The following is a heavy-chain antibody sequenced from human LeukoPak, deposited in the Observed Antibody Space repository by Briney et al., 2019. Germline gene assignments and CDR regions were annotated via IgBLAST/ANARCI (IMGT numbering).Heavy chain of an antibody. CDR3: AREEQELVRDYYYYMDV. Sequence: GGSLRLSCAASGFIFSNFAMHWVRQSPGKGLEWVALISYDGSHTYYADSMKGRFTISRDNSRNVLYLQMTSLRGDDSAVYYCAREEQELVRDYYYYMDVWGKGTTVTVSS. D-gene: IGHD6-13*01. J-gene: IGHJ6*03. CDR1: GFIFSNFA. CDR2: ISYDGSHT. V-gene: IGHV3-30*16.